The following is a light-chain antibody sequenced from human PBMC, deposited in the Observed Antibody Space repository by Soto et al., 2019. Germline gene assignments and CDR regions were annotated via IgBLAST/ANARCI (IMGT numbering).Light chain of an antibody. CDR2: ATS. Sequence: AIQMTQSPSALSASVGDRVTITCRASQGIRKDLAWYQQKPGKAPKLLIYATSSLQSGVPSRFSGSGSGRDFTLTISSLQPEDFATYYCLQDYNYPRTFGQGTRWIS. V-gene: IGKV1-6*02. J-gene: IGKJ1*01. CDR1: QGIRKD. CDR3: LQDYNYPRT.